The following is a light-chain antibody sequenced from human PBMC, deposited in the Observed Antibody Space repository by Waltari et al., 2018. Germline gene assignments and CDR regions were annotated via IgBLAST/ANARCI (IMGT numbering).Light chain of an antibody. CDR1: QSVIS. J-gene: IGKJ4*01. CDR3: QQYDTSPLT. CDR2: GAS. V-gene: IGKV3-20*01. Sequence: EIVLTQSPAILSLSPGERATLSCRASQSVISLAWYQQRPGQAPRPLIYGASSTGTGIPGRFSCRGSGTDFTLTITGLEPEDFTLYYCQQYDTSPLTFGGGTKVEI.